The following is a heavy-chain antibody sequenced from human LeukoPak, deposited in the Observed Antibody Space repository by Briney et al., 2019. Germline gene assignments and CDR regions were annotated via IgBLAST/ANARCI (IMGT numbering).Heavy chain of an antibody. Sequence: SQTLSLTCTVSGGSISSGGYYWSWIRQHPGEGLEWIGYIYYSGSTYYNPSLKSRVTISVDTSKNQFSLKLSSVTAADTAVYYCARGRPESYCGGDCYPPFDYWGQGTLVTVSS. CDR1: GGSISSGGYY. V-gene: IGHV4-31*03. CDR3: ARGRPESYCGGDCYPPFDY. CDR2: IYYSGST. J-gene: IGHJ4*02. D-gene: IGHD2-21*02.